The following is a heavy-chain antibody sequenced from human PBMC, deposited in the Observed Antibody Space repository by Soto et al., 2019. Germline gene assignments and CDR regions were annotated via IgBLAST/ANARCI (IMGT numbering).Heavy chain of an antibody. D-gene: IGHD3-9*01. CDR2: ISVYNGDT. CDR1: GYIFTTYG. CDR3: ARDRDYDIFTGNYPFDN. Sequence: AXVKVSCKASGYIFTTYGISWVRQAPGQGPEWMGWISVYNGDTNYAQRFQGRVTMTADTSTSTAYMELRSLRSDDTAFYYCARDRDYDIFTGNYPFDNLGQGTLVTVSS. V-gene: IGHV1-18*01. J-gene: IGHJ4*02.